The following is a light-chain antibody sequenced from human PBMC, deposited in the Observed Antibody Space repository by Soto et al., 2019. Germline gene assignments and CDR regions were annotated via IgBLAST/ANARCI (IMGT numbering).Light chain of an antibody. CDR2: AAS. CDR1: QDISSL. CDR3: PHFRSFPIP. V-gene: IGKV1-9*01. J-gene: IGKJ5*01. Sequence: MTQSPSSVSAFVGDRVTITCLASQDISSLLAWYQQKPGKAPKLLIYAASTLQNGVPSRFSGSGSGTDFTLTISSLQPEDCATYYCPHFRSFPIPFGQGTRLENK.